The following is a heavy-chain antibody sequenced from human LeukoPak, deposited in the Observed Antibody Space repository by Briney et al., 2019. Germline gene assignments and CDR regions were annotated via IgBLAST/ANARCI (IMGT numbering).Heavy chain of an antibody. CDR1: GFIFSPYA. CDR3: ARLTGDKDAFDI. J-gene: IGHJ3*02. CDR2: IYSGGST. V-gene: IGHV3-53*01. D-gene: IGHD7-27*01. Sequence: GGSLRLSCAASGFIFSPYAMSWVRQAPGKGLEWVSVIYSGGSTYYADSVKGRFTISRDNSKNTLYLQMNSLRAEDTAVYYCARLTGDKDAFDIWGQGTMVTVSS.